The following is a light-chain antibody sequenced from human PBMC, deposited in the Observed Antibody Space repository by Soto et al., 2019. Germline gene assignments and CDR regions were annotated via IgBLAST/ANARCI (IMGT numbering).Light chain of an antibody. V-gene: IGKV1-5*03. CDR2: KAS. CDR3: QQYNSYSGT. Sequence: DIHMTQSPSTLSASLVDRVTITCRASQSISSWLAWYQQKPGKAPKLLIYKASSLESGVPSRFSGSGSGTEFTLTISSLQPDDFATYYCQQYNSYSGTFGQGTKVDIK. J-gene: IGKJ1*01. CDR1: QSISSW.